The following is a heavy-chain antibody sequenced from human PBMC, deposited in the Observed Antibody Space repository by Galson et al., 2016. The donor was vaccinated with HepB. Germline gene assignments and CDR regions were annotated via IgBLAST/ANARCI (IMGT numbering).Heavy chain of an antibody. CDR1: GGSITSAGYS. Sequence: TLSLTCAVSGGSITSAGYSWTWIRQPPGKGLEWIGYIFHTGSAYYNPSLRDRVTMSIDRSENHFSLNLNSVTAADTAVYYCARGLTTSGHHYDYWGQGTLVTVSS. J-gene: IGHJ4*02. V-gene: IGHV4-30-2*01. D-gene: IGHD3-22*01. CDR2: IFHTGSA. CDR3: ARGLTTSGHHYDY.